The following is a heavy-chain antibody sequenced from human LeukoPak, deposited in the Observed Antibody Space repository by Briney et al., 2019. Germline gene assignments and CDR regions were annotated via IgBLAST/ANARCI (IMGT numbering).Heavy chain of an antibody. CDR2: ISGSGGST. Sequence: PGGSLGLSCAASGFTFSSYAMSWVRQAPGKWLEWVSAISGSGGSTYYADSVKGRFTISRDNSKNTLYLQMNSLRAEDTAVYYCAKGLTPFHAYYFDYWGQGTLVTVSS. CDR3: AKGLTPFHAYYFDY. D-gene: IGHD2/OR15-2a*01. CDR1: GFTFSSYA. J-gene: IGHJ4*02. V-gene: IGHV3-23*01.